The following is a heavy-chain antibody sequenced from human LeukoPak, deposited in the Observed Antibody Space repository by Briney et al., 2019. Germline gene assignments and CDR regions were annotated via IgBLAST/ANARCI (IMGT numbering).Heavy chain of an antibody. D-gene: IGHD3-22*01. V-gene: IGHV4-34*01. CDR1: GGSFSGYY. J-gene: IGHJ3*02. Sequence: SETLSLTCAVYGGSFSGYYWSWIRQPPGKGLEWIGEINHSGSTNYNPSLKSRVTISVDTSKNQFSLKLSSVTAADTAVYYCARYYYDSSGYYWRGPTIDAFDIWGQGTMVTVSS. CDR2: INHSGST. CDR3: ARYYYDSSGYYWRGPTIDAFDI.